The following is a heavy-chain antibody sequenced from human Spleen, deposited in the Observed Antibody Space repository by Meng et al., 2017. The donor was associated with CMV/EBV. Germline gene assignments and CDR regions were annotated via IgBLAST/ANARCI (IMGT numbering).Heavy chain of an antibody. CDR1: RLNFVSHG. V-gene: IGHV3-23*01. D-gene: IGHD1-7*01. Sequence: GGSLRLSCTTSRLNFVSHGMTWVRQAPGKGLEWVAIIDGSAESTYYADSVEGRFTVSSDNSKNTVYLQMNSLRVEDTAIYYCARTALTGTGRGYFQSWGQGTLVTVSS. CDR3: ARTALTGTGRGYFQS. J-gene: IGHJ1*01. CDR2: IDGSAEST.